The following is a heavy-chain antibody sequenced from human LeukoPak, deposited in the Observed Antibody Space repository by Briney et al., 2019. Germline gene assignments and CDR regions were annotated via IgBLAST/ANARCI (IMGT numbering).Heavy chain of an antibody. V-gene: IGHV3-13*01. J-gene: IGHJ4*02. D-gene: IGHD6-19*01. CDR2: IGSGGDT. Sequence: GGSLRLSCAASGFSFSSYDMRWVRHATGKGLEWVSAIGSGGDTYYAGSVKGRFTISRESPKTSFYLQMNSLSAGDTAVYFCARAVAGTDEIDSWGQGTLVTVSS. CDR3: ARAVAGTDEIDS. CDR1: GFSFSSYD.